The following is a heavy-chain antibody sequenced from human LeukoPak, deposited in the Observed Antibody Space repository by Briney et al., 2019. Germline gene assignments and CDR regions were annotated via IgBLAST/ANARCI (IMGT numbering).Heavy chain of an antibody. CDR3: ARGPPADSSGWYGP. Sequence: ASVTVSCKASGGTFSSYAISWVRQAPGQGLEWMGWISAYNGNTNYAQKLQGRVTMTTDTSTSTAYMELRSLRSDDTAVYYCARGPPADSSGWYGPWGQGTLVTVSS. D-gene: IGHD6-19*01. V-gene: IGHV1-18*01. CDR1: GGTFSSYA. CDR2: ISAYNGNT. J-gene: IGHJ5*02.